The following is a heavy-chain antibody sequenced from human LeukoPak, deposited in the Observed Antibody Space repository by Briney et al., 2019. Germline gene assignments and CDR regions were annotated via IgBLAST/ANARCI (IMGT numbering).Heavy chain of an antibody. CDR3: ARVAGFKAGIAVAGTYDY. V-gene: IGHV4-4*02. CDR1: GGSISSSNW. CDR2: IYHSGST. Sequence: SETLSLTCAVSGGSISSSNWWSWVRQPPGKGLEWIGEIYHSGSTNYNPSLKSRVTISVDKSKNQFSLKLSSVTAADTAVYYCARVAGFKAGIAVAGTYDYWGQGTLVTVSS. D-gene: IGHD6-19*01. J-gene: IGHJ4*02.